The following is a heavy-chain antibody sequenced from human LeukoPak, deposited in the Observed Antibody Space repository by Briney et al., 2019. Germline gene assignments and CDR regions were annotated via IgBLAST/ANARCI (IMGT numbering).Heavy chain of an antibody. D-gene: IGHD6-19*01. Sequence: SGGSLRLSCEASGFIFSSYVMGWVRQAPGKGLEWVAVISYDGSNKYYADSVKGRFTISRDNSKNTLYLQMNSLRAEDTAVYYCAKDIHSSGWYYFDYWGQGTLVTVSS. V-gene: IGHV3-30*18. CDR1: GFIFSSYV. CDR3: AKDIHSSGWYYFDY. CDR2: ISYDGSNK. J-gene: IGHJ4*02.